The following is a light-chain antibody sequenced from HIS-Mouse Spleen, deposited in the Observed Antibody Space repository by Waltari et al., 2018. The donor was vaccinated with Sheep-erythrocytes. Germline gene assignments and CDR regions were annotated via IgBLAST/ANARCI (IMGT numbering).Light chain of an antibody. Sequence: IQMTQSPSSLSASVGDRVTITCRASQSISSYLNWYQQKPGKAPKLLIYAASSLQSGVPSRFSGSGSGTDFTLKISRVEAEDVGVYYCMQALQTPETFGQGTKVEIK. V-gene: IGKV1-39*01. CDR2: AAS. J-gene: IGKJ1*01. CDR1: QSISSY. CDR3: MQALQTPET.